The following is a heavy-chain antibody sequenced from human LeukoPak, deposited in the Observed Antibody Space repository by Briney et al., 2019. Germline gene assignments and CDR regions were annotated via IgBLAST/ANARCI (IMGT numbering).Heavy chain of an antibody. CDR3: ARDGANLDTAMVHLDY. D-gene: IGHD5-18*01. CDR2: INPNSGGT. J-gene: IGHJ4*02. V-gene: IGHV1-2*02. Sequence: ASVKVSCTASGYTFTGYYIHWVRQAPGQGLEWMGWINPNSGGTNYAQKFQGRVTMTRDTSISTAYMELSRLRSDDTAVYYCARDGANLDTAMVHLDYRGQGTLVTVSS. CDR1: GYTFTGYY.